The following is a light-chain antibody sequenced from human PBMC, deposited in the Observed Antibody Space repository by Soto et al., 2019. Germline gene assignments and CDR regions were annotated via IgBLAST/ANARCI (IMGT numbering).Light chain of an antibody. J-gene: IGKJ5*01. CDR1: QRVSSD. CDR3: QQYVISVT. CDR2: GTY. Sequence: EIVMTQSPATLSVSPGERATLSCRASQRVSSDLAWYQQKPGQAPRLLIYGTYTRATGIPARFSGSGSGTEFTLTISRLEPQDSAMYYCQQYVISVTFGQGTRLEIK. V-gene: IGKV3-15*01.